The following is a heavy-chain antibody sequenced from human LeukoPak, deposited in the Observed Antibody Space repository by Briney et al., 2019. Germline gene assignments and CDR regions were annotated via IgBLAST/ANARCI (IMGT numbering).Heavy chain of an antibody. CDR2: ISGSGGKT. CDR1: GFTFSSFA. V-gene: IGHV3-23*01. J-gene: IGHJ3*02. CDR3: AKDPIVFNSGDYYLGAFNI. D-gene: IGHD2-21*02. Sequence: GGSLRLSCAASGFTFSSFAFNWVRQAPGKGPEWVSAISGSGGKTWYADSVKGRFTISRDDSKNTLYLQMNSLRAEDTAVYYCAKDPIVFNSGDYYLGAFNIWGQGTMVTVSS.